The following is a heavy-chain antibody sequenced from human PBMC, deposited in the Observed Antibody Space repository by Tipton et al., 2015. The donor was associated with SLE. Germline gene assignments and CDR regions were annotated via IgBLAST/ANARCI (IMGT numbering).Heavy chain of an antibody. CDR3: ARSITIFGVVIISHYFDY. D-gene: IGHD3-3*01. J-gene: IGHJ4*02. Sequence: QLVQSGAEVKKPGASVKVSCKASGYTFTSYGISWVRQAPGQGLEWMGWISAYNGNTNYAQKLQGRVTMTTDTSTTTAYMELRSLRSDDTAVYYCARSITIFGVVIISHYFDYWGPGTLVTVSS. CDR2: ISAYNGNT. V-gene: IGHV1-18*01. CDR1: GYTFTSYG.